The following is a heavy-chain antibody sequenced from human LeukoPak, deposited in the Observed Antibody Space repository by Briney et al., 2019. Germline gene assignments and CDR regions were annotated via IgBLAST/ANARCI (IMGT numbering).Heavy chain of an antibody. J-gene: IGHJ4*02. D-gene: IGHD6-6*01. CDR2: IIPIFGTA. CDR1: GGAFSSYA. Sequence: SVKVSCKASGGAFSSYAISWVRQAPGQGLEWMGGIIPIFGTANYAQKFQGRVTITADKSTSTAYMELSSLRSEDTAVYYCAREPYSSSSGLPGAYFDYWGQGTLVTVSS. CDR3: AREPYSSSSGLPGAYFDY. V-gene: IGHV1-69*06.